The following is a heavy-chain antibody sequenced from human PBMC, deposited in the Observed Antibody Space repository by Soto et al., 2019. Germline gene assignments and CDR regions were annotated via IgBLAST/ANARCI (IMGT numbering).Heavy chain of an antibody. D-gene: IGHD1-26*01. CDR1: VGSISSGSYH. J-gene: IGHJ4*02. V-gene: IGHV4-31*03. CDR3: ARVEGSSYYFRHAC. CDR2: IYYSGSS. Sequence: TLSLTCTFSVGSISSGSYHCSWIRQHPWKGLEWIGNIYYSGSSYYNPSLKSRATISIDTSKDQFSLRLGSVTAADTAVYYCARVEGSSYYFRHACRARGTRFTV.